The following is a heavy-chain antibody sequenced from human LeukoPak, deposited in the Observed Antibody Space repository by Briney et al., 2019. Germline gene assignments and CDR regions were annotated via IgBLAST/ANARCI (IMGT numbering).Heavy chain of an antibody. CDR2: IIPILGIA. CDR1: GGTFSSYA. V-gene: IGHV1-69*04. Sequence: GASVKVSCNASGGTFSSYAISWVRQAPGQGLEWMGRIIPILGIANYAQKFQGRVTITADKSTSTAYMELSSLRSEDTAVYYCARDSSGWYGSDYWGQGTLVTVSS. J-gene: IGHJ4*02. D-gene: IGHD6-19*01. CDR3: ARDSSGWYGSDY.